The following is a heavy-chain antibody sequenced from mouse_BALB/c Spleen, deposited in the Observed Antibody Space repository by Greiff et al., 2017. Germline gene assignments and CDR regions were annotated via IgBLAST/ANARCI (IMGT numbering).Heavy chain of an antibody. J-gene: IGHJ1*01. CDR2: IYPGSGNT. CDR1: GYAFTNYW. D-gene: IGHD1-1*01. V-gene: IGHV1-63*01. Sequence: QVHVKQSGAELVRPGTSVKISCKASGYAFTNYWLGWVKQRPGHGLEWIGDIYPGSGNTYYNEKFKGKATLTADKSSSTAYMQLSSLTSEDSAVYFCARSGFAYYGSSYWYFDVWGAGTTVTVSS. CDR3: ARSGFAYYGSSYWYFDV.